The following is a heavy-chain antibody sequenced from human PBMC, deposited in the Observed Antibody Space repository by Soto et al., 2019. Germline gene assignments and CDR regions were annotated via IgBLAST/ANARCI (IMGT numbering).Heavy chain of an antibody. Sequence: KSSETLSLTCSVSGGSISSGYYYWSWIRQPPGKGLEWIGNVYYSGNTYYNPSLKSRLIISIDTSKNQFSLKLSSVTAADTAVYYCARHYQEYYYGMDVWGQGTTVTV. D-gene: IGHD3-10*01. V-gene: IGHV4-30-4*01. CDR1: GGSISSGYYY. CDR3: ARHYQEYYYGMDV. J-gene: IGHJ6*02. CDR2: VYYSGNT.